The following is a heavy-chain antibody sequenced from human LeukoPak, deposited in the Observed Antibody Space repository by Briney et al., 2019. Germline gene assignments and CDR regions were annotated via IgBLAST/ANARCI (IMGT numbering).Heavy chain of an antibody. CDR1: GFTFSSYE. V-gene: IGHV3-48*03. J-gene: IGHJ4*02. D-gene: IGHD3-10*01. CDR3: ARDVGFGGYSRGIFDY. Sequence: GGSLRLSCEASGFTFSSYEMNWVRQAPGKGLEWVSYISSSSSTIYYADSVKGRFTISRDNAKNSLYLQMNSLKAEDTAVYYCARDVGFGGYSRGIFDYWGQGTLVTVSS. CDR2: ISSSSSTI.